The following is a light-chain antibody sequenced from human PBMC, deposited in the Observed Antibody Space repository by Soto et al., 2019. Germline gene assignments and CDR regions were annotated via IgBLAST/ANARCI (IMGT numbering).Light chain of an antibody. Sequence: QSALTQPRSVSGSPGQSVTISCTGTNSDVGGYNFVSWYQQLPGKAPKLMISAVSQRPSGVPDRFSGSKSGSTASLTISGLQTEDEADYYCCSYVGASIYVFGTGTKLTVL. CDR3: CSYVGASIYV. CDR1: NSDVGGYNF. V-gene: IGLV2-11*01. J-gene: IGLJ1*01. CDR2: AVS.